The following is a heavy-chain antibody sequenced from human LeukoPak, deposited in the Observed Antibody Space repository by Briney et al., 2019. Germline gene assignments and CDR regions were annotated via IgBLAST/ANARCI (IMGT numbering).Heavy chain of an antibody. CDR3: ASFGIAAAGDRDY. Sequence: ASVKVSCKASGYTFTGYYMHWVRQAPGQGLEWMGWINPNSGGTNYAQKFQGKVTMTRDTSISTAYMELSRLRSDDTAVYYCASFGIAAAGDRDYWGQGTLVTVSS. V-gene: IGHV1-2*02. CDR2: INPNSGGT. CDR1: GYTFTGYY. J-gene: IGHJ4*02. D-gene: IGHD6-13*01.